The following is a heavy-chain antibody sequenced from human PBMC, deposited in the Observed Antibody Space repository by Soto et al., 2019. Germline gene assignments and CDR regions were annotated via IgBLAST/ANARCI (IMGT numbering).Heavy chain of an antibody. CDR2: ISAYNGNT. D-gene: IGHD6-25*01. V-gene: IGHV1-18*01. CDR1: GYTFTSYG. CDR3: ARAPRGSWYAP. J-gene: IGHJ5*02. Sequence: QVQLVQSGAEVKKPGASVKVSCKASGYTFTSYGISWVRQAPGQGLEWMGWISAYNGNTTYAQKLQGRVTLTTDTSASAAYIELRGLRPDDTAVYYCARAPRGSWYAPWGQGTLVTVAS.